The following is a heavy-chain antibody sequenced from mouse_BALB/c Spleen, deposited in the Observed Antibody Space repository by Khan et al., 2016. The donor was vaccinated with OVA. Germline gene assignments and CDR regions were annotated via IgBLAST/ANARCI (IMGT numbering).Heavy chain of an antibody. J-gene: IGHJ2*01. Sequence: VQLKESGPGLVKPSQSLSLTCTVTGYSITSGYAWNWLRQFPGNKLEWMGYISYSGGTSYNPSLKSRISITRHTSKNQFFLQLNSVTTEDTATYYCARGNYYGYYFDYWGQGTTRTVSS. V-gene: IGHV3-2*02. CDR1: GYSITSGYA. CDR3: ARGNYYGYYFDY. D-gene: IGHD1-1*01. CDR2: ISYSGGT.